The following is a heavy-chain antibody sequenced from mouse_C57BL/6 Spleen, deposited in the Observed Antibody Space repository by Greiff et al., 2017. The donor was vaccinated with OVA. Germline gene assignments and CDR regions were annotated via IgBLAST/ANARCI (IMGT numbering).Heavy chain of an antibody. V-gene: IGHV1-26*01. CDR3: AKYSNYWYFDV. CDR1: GYPFTDYY. CDR2: INPNNGGT. D-gene: IGHD2-5*01. Sequence: EVQLQQSGPELVKPGASVKISCKASGYPFTDYYMNWVKPSHGKSLAWIGDINPNNGGTSYNQKFKGKATLTVDKSSSTAYMEPRSLTSEDSAVDYCAKYSNYWYFDVWGKGTTVTVSS. J-gene: IGHJ1*03.